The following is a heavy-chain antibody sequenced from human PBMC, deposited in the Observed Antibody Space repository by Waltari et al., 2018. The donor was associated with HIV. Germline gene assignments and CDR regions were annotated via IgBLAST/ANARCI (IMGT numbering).Heavy chain of an antibody. V-gene: IGHV4-38-2*02. CDR2: IYHSGST. J-gene: IGHJ4*02. CDR1: GYSISSGYY. Sequence: QVQLQESGPGLVKPSETLSLTCTVSGYSISSGYYWGWIRQPPGKGLEWIGSIYHSGSTYYNPSLKSRVTISVDTSKNQFSLKLSSVTAADTAVYYCARDQGNPDNWNPFDYWGQGTLVTVSS. D-gene: IGHD1-20*01. CDR3: ARDQGNPDNWNPFDY.